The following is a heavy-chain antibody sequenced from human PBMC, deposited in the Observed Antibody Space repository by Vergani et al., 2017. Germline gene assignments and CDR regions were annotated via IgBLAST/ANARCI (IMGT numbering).Heavy chain of an antibody. J-gene: IGHJ2*01. Sequence: QMQLQQWGAGLLKPSETLSLTCAVYGGSLSGYYWSWIRQPPGKGLEWIGEINHSGSTNYNPSVKSRVTISVYTSRNQFSLLSTVTAADTAVSYCARGARRCTSTSCYRVWYFDLWGRGVLVTVSS. D-gene: IGHD2-2*02. CDR3: ARGARRCTSTSCYRVWYFDL. CDR2: INHSGST. CDR1: GGSLSGYY. V-gene: IGHV4-34*01.